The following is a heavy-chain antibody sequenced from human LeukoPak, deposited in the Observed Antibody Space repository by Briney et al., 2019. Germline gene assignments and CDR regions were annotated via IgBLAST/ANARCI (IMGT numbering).Heavy chain of an antibody. CDR3: ARAPSGWSDYWYFNL. CDR2: IYSGGVT. J-gene: IGHJ2*01. CDR1: GFTVSSNY. V-gene: IGHV3-53*01. Sequence: GGSLRLSCAASGFTVSSNYMSWVRQAPGKGLEWVSLIYSGGVTYYADSVKGRFIISRDNSKNTLFLQMNSLRAEDTAVYYCARAPSGWSDYWYFNLWGRGTLVTVSS. D-gene: IGHD6-19*01.